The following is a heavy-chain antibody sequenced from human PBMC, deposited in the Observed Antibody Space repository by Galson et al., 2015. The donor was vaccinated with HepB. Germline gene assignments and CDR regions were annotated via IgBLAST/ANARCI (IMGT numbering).Heavy chain of an antibody. CDR3: ARRPRWGDGGNTFAS. D-gene: IGHD3-16*01. Sequence: QSGAEVKKPGESLKISCKASGYTFKNFWIGWVRQMPGKGLEWMGIIYPGDSDTRYSPSFQGRVTITADKSISTTYLQWSSLKASDTAIYNCARRPRWGDGGNTFASGGKGNMVTVSS. CDR1: GYTFKNFW. CDR2: IYPGDSDT. V-gene: IGHV5-51*01. J-gene: IGHJ4*02.